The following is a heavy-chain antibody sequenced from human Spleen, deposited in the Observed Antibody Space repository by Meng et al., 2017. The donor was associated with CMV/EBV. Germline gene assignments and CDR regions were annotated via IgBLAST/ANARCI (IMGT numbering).Heavy chain of an antibody. CDR3: ARGGTGTTFILVPHYYFDY. CDR1: GFTFSSYW. V-gene: IGHV3-7*01. CDR2: IKQDGSEK. D-gene: IGHD1-7*01. Sequence: GESLKISCAASGFTFSSYWMGWVRQAPGKGREWVANIKQDGSEKYYVDSVKGRFTISRNNAKNTLYLQINSLRAENTAVYYCARGGTGTTFILVPHYYFDYWGQGTLVTVSS. J-gene: IGHJ4*02.